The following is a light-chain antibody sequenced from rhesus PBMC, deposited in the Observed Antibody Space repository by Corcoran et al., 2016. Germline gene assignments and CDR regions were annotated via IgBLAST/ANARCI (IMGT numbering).Light chain of an antibody. CDR3: LQHDSYPYS. J-gene: IGKJ2*01. V-gene: IGKV1-28*03. CDR2: DAS. CDR1: QGINSF. Sequence: DIQMTQSPSSLSASVGDTVTITCWTSQGINSFLNWFQQKPGKAPKLLIYDASSLESGVPSRFSGRGSGTDFPRTISSLQPEDFAAYYCLQHDSYPYSVGQGTKVEIK.